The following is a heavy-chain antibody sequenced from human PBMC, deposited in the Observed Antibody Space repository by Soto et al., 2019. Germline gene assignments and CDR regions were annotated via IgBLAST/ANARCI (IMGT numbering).Heavy chain of an antibody. CDR1: GFTFSSYG. V-gene: IGHV3-30*18. Sequence: GGSLRLSCAASGFTFSSYGMHWVRQAPGKGLEWVAVISYDGSNKYYADSVKGRFTISRDNSKNTLYLQMNSLRAEDTAVYYCAKDQILWWFGESDGMDVWGQGTPVTVSS. J-gene: IGHJ6*02. CDR3: AKDQILWWFGESDGMDV. D-gene: IGHD3-10*01. CDR2: ISYDGSNK.